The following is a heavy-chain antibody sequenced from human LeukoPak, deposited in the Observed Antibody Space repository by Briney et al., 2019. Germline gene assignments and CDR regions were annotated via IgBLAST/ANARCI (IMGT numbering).Heavy chain of an antibody. CDR2: ITGSGGIT. CDR3: AKGGVAGTFDI. J-gene: IGHJ3*02. D-gene: IGHD6-19*01. V-gene: IGHV3-23*01. CDR1: GFTFSSYA. Sequence: GGSLRLSCAASGFTFSSYAMSWVRQAPGKGLEWVSTITGSGGITYYADSVKGRFTISRDNSKSTLFLQMNSLRAEDTAVYYCAKGGVAGTFDIWGQGTMLTVPS.